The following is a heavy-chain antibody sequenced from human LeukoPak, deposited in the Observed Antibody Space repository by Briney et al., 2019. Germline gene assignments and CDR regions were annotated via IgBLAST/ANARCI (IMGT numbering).Heavy chain of an antibody. CDR1: GFTFSSYG. D-gene: IGHD6-19*01. CDR2: ISYDGSNK. CDR3: AKGSIAVADIYFDY. Sequence: GGSLRLSCAASGFTFSSYGMHWVRQAPGKGLEWVAVISYDGSNKYYADSVKGRFTISRDNSKNTLYLQMNSLRAEDTAVYYCAKGSIAVADIYFDYWGQGTLVTVSS. J-gene: IGHJ4*02. V-gene: IGHV3-30*18.